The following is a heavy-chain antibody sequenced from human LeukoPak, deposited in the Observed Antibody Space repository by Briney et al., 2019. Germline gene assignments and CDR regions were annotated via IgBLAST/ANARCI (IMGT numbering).Heavy chain of an antibody. D-gene: IGHD3-9*01. CDR3: ARARYYDILTGLYYFDY. J-gene: IGHJ4*02. V-gene: IGHV3-7*01. Sequence: GGSLRLSCAASGFPFSSYWMSWVRQAPGKGLEWVANIKQDGSEKYYVDSVKGRFTISRDNAKNSLYLQMNSLRAEDTAVYYCARARYYDILTGLYYFDYWGQGTLVTVSS. CDR1: GFPFSSYW. CDR2: IKQDGSEK.